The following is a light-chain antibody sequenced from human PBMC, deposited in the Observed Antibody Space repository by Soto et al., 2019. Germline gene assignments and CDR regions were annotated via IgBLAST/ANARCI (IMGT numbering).Light chain of an antibody. CDR1: QSVSSSY. Sequence: EIVLTQSPGTLSLSPGERATLSCRASQSVSSSYLAWYQQKPGQAPRLLIYGASARATGIPDRFSGSGSGTAFTLTISRLEPEDSAVYYCQQYGSSALYTFGQGTKLEIK. J-gene: IGKJ2*01. CDR2: GAS. CDR3: QQYGSSALYT. V-gene: IGKV3-20*01.